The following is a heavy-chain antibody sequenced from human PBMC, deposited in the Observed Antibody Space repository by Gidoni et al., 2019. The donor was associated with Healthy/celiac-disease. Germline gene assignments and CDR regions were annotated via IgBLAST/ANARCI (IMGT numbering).Heavy chain of an antibody. D-gene: IGHD6-19*01. CDR2: IYYSGST. J-gene: IGHJ5*02. CDR1: GGSIRSGGYY. CDR3: ARCWNSGWFNWFDP. Sequence: QVQLQESGPGLVKPSQTLSLTCTVSGGSIRSGGYYWSWIRQHPGKGLEWIGYIYYSGSTYYNPSLKSRVTISVDTSKNQFSLKLSSVTAADTAVYYCARCWNSGWFNWFDPWGQGTLVTVSS. V-gene: IGHV4-31*03.